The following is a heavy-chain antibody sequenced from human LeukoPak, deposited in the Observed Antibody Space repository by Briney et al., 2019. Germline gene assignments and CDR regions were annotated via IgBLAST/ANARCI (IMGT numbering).Heavy chain of an antibody. V-gene: IGHV3-53*05. CDR3: ARGLYSAYCGGDCRGYYYYMDV. Sequence: GGSLRLSCAASGFTVSSNYMSWVRQAPGKGLEWVSVIYSGGSTYYADSVKGRFTISRDNSKNTLYLQMNSLRSEDTAVYYCARGLYSAYCGGDCRGYYYYMDVWGKGTTVTVSS. CDR1: GFTVSSNY. J-gene: IGHJ6*03. CDR2: IYSGGST. D-gene: IGHD2-21*02.